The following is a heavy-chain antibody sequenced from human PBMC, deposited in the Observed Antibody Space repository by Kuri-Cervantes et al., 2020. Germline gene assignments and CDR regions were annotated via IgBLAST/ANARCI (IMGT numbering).Heavy chain of an antibody. Sequence: SETLSLTCTVSGGSISSYYWSWIRQPAGKGLEWIGRIYTSGSTNYNPSLKSRVTMSVDTSKNQFSLKLSSVTAADTAVYYCARISRAGGSSGYYGPFDYWGQGTLVTVSS. CDR3: ARISRAGGSSGYYGPFDY. V-gene: IGHV4-4*07. J-gene: IGHJ4*02. CDR2: IYTSGST. CDR1: GGSISSYY. D-gene: IGHD3-22*01.